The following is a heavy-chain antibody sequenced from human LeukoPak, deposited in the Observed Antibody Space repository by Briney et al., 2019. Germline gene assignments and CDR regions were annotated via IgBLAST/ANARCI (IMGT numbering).Heavy chain of an antibody. CDR3: AKDQTAMTEYYFDY. D-gene: IGHD5-18*01. CDR2: ISGSGGST. J-gene: IGHJ4*02. CDR1: GFTFSSYA. Sequence: GGSLRLSCAASGFTFSSYAMSWVRQAPGKGLESVTGISGSGGSTYYADSVKGRFTISRDNSKNTLYLQMNSLRAEDTAVYYCAKDQTAMTEYYFDYWGQGTLVTVSS. V-gene: IGHV3-23*01.